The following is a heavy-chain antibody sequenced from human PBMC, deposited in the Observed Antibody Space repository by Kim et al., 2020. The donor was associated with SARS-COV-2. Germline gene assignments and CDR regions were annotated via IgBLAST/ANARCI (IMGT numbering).Heavy chain of an antibody. CDR2: IYSDGSST. V-gene: IGHV3-23*03. D-gene: IGHD3-10*01. CDR1: GFTFNNYA. CDR3: AKGRYYGSGSVYFDY. J-gene: IGHJ4*02. Sequence: GGSLRLSCAASGFTFNNYAMSWVRQAPGKGLECVSVIYSDGSSTYSADSVKGRFTISRDNSKNTLYLQMNTLRAEDTAVYFCAKGRYYGSGSVYFDYWGQGTLVTVSS.